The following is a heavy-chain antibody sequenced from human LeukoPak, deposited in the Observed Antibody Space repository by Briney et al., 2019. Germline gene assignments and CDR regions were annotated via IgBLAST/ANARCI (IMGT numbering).Heavy chain of an antibody. V-gene: IGHV1-69*04. CDR1: GGTFSSYA. CDR2: IIPILGIA. Sequence: SVTVSFKASGGTFSSYAISWVRQAPGQGLEWMGRIIPILGIANYAQKFQGRVTITADKSTSTAYMELSSLRSEDTAVYYCARYHNDRDDWGQGTLATVSS. D-gene: IGHD1-14*01. CDR3: ARYHNDRDD. J-gene: IGHJ4*02.